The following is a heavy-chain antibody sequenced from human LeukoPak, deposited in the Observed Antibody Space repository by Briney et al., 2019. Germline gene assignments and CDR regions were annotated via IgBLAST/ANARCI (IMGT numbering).Heavy chain of an antibody. Sequence: SETLSLTCTASGGSISSYDWSWIRQPAGKGLEWIGRILTRGSTNHNPSRKRRVTMPVDKSKDQFSLKLSSVNAADTAVYFCAREGVSQYQLPFDYWGQGTMVSVSS. CDR2: ILTRGST. V-gene: IGHV4-4*07. CDR1: GGSISSYD. D-gene: IGHD2-2*01. CDR3: AREGVSQYQLPFDY. J-gene: IGHJ4*02.